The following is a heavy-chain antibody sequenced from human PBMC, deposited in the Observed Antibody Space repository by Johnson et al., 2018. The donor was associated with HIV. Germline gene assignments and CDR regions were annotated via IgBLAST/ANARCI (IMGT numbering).Heavy chain of an antibody. Sequence: VQLVESGGGLVQPGGSLRLSCAASGFAFSSYCMHWVRQAPGKGLEWVSVSYSGGSTYYADSVKGRFTISRDNSKNTLYLQMNSLRDEDTAVYYCARGYSGSDDAFDIWGQGTMVTVSS. D-gene: IGHD1-26*01. CDR3: ARGYSGSDDAFDI. J-gene: IGHJ3*02. CDR1: GFAFSSYC. CDR2: SYSGGST. V-gene: IGHV3-66*02.